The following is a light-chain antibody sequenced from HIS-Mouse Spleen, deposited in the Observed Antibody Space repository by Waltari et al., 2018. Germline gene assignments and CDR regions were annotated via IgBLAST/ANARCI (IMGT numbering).Light chain of an antibody. Sequence: SYELTQPPSVSVSPGQTARITCSGDALPKKYAYWYQQKSGQAPVLVTYEDRKRPSGIPGRLSGSSSGTMATLTISGAQVEDEADYYCYSTDSSGNHRVFGGGTKLTVL. J-gene: IGLJ2*01. CDR1: ALPKKY. V-gene: IGLV3-10*01. CDR2: EDR. CDR3: YSTDSSGNHRV.